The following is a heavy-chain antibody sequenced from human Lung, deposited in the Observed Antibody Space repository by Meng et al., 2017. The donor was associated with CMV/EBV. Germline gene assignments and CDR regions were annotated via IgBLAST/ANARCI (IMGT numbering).Heavy chain of an antibody. CDR1: GYRFTDFH. CDR2: INSNSGAT. J-gene: IGHJ4*02. V-gene: IGHV1-2*02. D-gene: IGHD5/OR15-5a*01. Sequence: ASXXVSCKASGYRFTDFHMHWVRQAPGQGLEWMGWINSNSGATNYAQKFQGRVIMTRDTSITTAYLELPSLRPDDTAVYFCARVYAKGPLRSFDYWCQALVTVAS. CDR3: ARVYAKGPLRSFDY.